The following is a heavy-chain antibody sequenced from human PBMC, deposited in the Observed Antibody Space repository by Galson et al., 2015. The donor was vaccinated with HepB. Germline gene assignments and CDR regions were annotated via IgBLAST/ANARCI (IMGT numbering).Heavy chain of an antibody. CDR3: ARGPLGRIQIWGGTRWRPPPPGDYFNY. Sequence: SLRLSCAASAFTFSSYSMNWVRQAPGKGLEWVSYISSGSGTIYYADSVKGRFTISRDNAKNSLYLQMNSLRAEDTAVYYCARGPLGRIQIWGGTRWRPPPPGDYFNYWGQGTLVTVSS. CDR1: AFTFSSYS. J-gene: IGHJ4*02. CDR2: ISSGSGTI. V-gene: IGHV3-48*01. D-gene: IGHD5-18*01.